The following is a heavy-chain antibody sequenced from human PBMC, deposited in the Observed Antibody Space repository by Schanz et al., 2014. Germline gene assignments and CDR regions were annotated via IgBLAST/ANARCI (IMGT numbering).Heavy chain of an antibody. Sequence: EVQLLESGGGLVQPGGSLRLSCAASGFTFSSYVMSWVRQAPGKGLEWVSALSGSGGSTYYADSVKGRFTISRDNSKNTLYLQMNSLKTEDTAMYYCARRASCSRIGCPFDSWGQGTLVTVSS. CDR3: ARRASCSRIGCPFDS. V-gene: IGHV3-23*01. D-gene: IGHD2-2*01. J-gene: IGHJ4*02. CDR1: GFTFSSYV. CDR2: LSGSGGST.